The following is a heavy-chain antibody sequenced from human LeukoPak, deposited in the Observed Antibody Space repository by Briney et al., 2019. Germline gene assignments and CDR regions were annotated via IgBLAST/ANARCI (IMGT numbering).Heavy chain of an antibody. J-gene: IGHJ3*02. V-gene: IGHV3-74*01. CDR3: ARFVSWAFDI. Sequence: GGSLRRSCAGSGITSSTYWMHWVRQAPGKGLVWVSRINSEGSTISYTDSVKGRFTISRDNSKNTLYLQMNSLRPEDTAVYFCARFVSWAFDIWGQGTMVTVSS. CDR2: INSEGSTI. CDR1: GITSSTYW.